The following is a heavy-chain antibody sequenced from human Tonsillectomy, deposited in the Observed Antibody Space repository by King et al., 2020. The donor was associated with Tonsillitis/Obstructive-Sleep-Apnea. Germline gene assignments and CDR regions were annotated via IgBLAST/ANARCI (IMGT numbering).Heavy chain of an antibody. V-gene: IGHV4-59*01. J-gene: IGHJ3*02. CDR1: GGSISDYY. Sequence: PLQESGPGLVKPSETLSLTCTVSGGSISDYYWSWIRQPPGKGLEWIGYIYYSGSTNYNPSLKSRVTISVDTSKNQYSLKLSSVIAADTAVYYCARGPHRPPAAKENAFDIWGQGTVVTVSS. D-gene: IGHD2-2*01. CDR2: IYYSGST. CDR3: ARGPHRPPAAKENAFDI.